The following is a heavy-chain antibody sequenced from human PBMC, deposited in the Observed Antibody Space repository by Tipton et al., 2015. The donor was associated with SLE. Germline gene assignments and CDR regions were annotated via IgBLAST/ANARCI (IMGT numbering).Heavy chain of an antibody. D-gene: IGHD1-1*01. J-gene: IGHJ5*02. Sequence: TLSLTCTVSGGSISSSTYYWGWIRQAPGKGLQWIGSIYNSGRTYYNPPLQRRVSISVDTSKNQFSLKLSSVTAADTAVYYCVRDNWDFNWYDPWGQGTLVTVSS. V-gene: IGHV4-39*07. CDR1: GGSISSSTYY. CDR3: VRDNWDFNWYDP. CDR2: IYNSGRT.